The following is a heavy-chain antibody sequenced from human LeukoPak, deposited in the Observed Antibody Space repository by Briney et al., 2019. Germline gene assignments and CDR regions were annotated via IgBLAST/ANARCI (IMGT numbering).Heavy chain of an antibody. Sequence: GASVKVSFEASGYTFTGYYMHWVRQAPGQGLEWMGWINAGNGNTKYSQEFQGRVTITRDTSASTAYMELSSLRSEDMAVYYCARSPLSGWHMDVWGKGTTVTVSS. CDR2: INAGNGNT. J-gene: IGHJ6*03. CDR3: ARSPLSGWHMDV. V-gene: IGHV1-3*03. D-gene: IGHD6-19*01. CDR1: GYTFTGYY.